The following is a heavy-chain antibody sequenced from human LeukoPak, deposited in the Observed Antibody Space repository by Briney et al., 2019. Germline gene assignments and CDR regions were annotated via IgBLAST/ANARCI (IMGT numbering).Heavy chain of an antibody. CDR2: ISYDGSNK. V-gene: IGHV3-30-3*01. CDR1: GFTFSSYA. Sequence: GRSQRLSCAASGFTFSSYAMHWVRQAPGKGLEWVAVISYDGSNKYYADSVKGRFTISRDNSKNTLYLQMNSLRAEDTAVYYCARATVTYTSFDIWGQGTMVTVSS. J-gene: IGHJ3*02. CDR3: ARATVTYTSFDI. D-gene: IGHD4-17*01.